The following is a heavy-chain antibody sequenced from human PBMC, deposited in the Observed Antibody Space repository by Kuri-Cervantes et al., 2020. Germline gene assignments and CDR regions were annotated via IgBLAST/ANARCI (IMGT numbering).Heavy chain of an antibody. Sequence: GGSLRLSCAASGFTFSSYGMHWVRQAPGKGLEWVAVIWYDGSNKYYADSVKGRFTISRDNSKNTLYLQMNSLRAEDTAVYYCAKDSSSSPDLAYYFDYWGQGTLVTVSS. CDR3: AKDSSSSPDLAYYFDY. J-gene: IGHJ4*02. CDR1: GFTFSSYG. D-gene: IGHD6-13*01. CDR2: IWYDGSNK. V-gene: IGHV3-30*02.